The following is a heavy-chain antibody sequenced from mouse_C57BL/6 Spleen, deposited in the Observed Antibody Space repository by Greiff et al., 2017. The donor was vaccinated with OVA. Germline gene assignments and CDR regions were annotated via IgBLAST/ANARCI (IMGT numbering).Heavy chain of an antibody. Sequence: VQLQQSGGGLVKPGGSLKLSCAASGFTFSDYGMHWVRQAPEKGLEWVAYISSGSSTIYYADTVKGRFTISRHNAKNTLFLQMTSLRSEDTAMYYCARRWDDYAMDYWGQGTSVTVSS. V-gene: IGHV5-17*01. J-gene: IGHJ4*01. CDR2: ISSGSSTI. D-gene: IGHD4-1*01. CDR1: GFTFSDYG. CDR3: ARRWDDYAMDY.